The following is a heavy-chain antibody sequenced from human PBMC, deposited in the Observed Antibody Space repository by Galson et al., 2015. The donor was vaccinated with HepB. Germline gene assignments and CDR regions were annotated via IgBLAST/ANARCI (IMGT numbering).Heavy chain of an antibody. D-gene: IGHD6-19*01. V-gene: IGHV5-51*01. CDR2: IYPGDSDT. CDR1: GYSFTSYW. J-gene: IGHJ3*02. CDR3: ARQEIGSSGWYENAFDI. Sequence: QSGAEVKKPGGSLKISCKGSGYSFTSYWIGWVRQMPGKGLEWMGIIYPGDSDTRYSPSFQGQVTISADKSISTAYLQWSSLKASDTAMYYCARQEIGSSGWYENAFDIWGQGTMVTVSS.